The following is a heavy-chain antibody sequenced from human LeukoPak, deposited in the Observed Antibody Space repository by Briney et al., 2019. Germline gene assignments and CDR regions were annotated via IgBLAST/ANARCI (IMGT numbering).Heavy chain of an antibody. Sequence: ASVKVSCKASGYTFTGNYMHWVRQAPGQGPEWMGWINPNSGGTNYAQKFQGRVTMTRDTSISTAYMELSRLRFDDTAVYYCARESQEGYYYDNSGMDVWGKGTTVTVSS. J-gene: IGHJ6*04. V-gene: IGHV1-2*02. CDR2: INPNSGGT. CDR1: GYTFTGNY. D-gene: IGHD3-22*01. CDR3: ARESQEGYYYDNSGMDV.